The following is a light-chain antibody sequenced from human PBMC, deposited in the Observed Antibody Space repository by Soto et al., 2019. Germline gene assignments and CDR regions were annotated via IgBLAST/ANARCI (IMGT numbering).Light chain of an antibody. Sequence: DIQMTQSPSTLSASEGYRVTISCRASQSVSIWLAWYQQKPGRAPKLLIYKSSILESGVPSRFSGSGSGTEFTLTISSLQPDDFATYYCQQFNPSPWTVGQGTKVDI. V-gene: IGKV1-5*03. CDR1: QSVSIW. CDR3: QQFNPSPWT. CDR2: KSS. J-gene: IGKJ1*01.